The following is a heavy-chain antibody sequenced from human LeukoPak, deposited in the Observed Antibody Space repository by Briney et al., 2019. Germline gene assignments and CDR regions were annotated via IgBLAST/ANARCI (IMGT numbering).Heavy chain of an antibody. CDR3: AKGAFYDFWSGSFDY. V-gene: IGHV3-9*01. Sequence: GGSLRLSCAASGFTFDDYATHWVRQAPGKGLEWVSGISWNSGSIGYADSVKGRFTISRDNAKNSLYLQMNSLRAEDTALYYCAKGAFYDFWSGSFDYWGQGTLVTVSS. J-gene: IGHJ4*02. D-gene: IGHD3-3*01. CDR2: ISWNSGSI. CDR1: GFTFDDYA.